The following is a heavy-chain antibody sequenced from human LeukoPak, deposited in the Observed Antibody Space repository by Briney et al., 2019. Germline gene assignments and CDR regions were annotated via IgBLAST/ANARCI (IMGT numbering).Heavy chain of an antibody. CDR1: GYTFTSYG. CDR2: ISTYNGDT. CDR3: ARGRRLTGYYDFDY. J-gene: IGHJ4*02. Sequence: ASVNVSCKASGYTFTSYGISWVRQAPGQGLEWMGWISTYNGDTNYAQKLQGRVTMTTDTSTNTAYMELSSLRSEDTAVYYCARGRRLTGYYDFDYWGQGTLVTVSS. D-gene: IGHD3-9*01. V-gene: IGHV1-18*01.